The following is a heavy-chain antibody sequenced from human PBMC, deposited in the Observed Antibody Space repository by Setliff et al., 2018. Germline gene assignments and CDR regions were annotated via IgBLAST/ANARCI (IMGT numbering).Heavy chain of an antibody. CDR1: GYTFTSYY. CDR3: ARAEHGYDFWSGYYGYYYYYMDV. V-gene: IGHV1-2*06. J-gene: IGHJ6*03. CDR2: INPNSGGT. D-gene: IGHD3-3*01. Sequence: GASVKVSCKASGYTFTSYYMHWVRQAPGQGLEWMGRINPNSGGTNYAQKFQGRVTMTRDTSISTAYMELRRLRSDDTAVYYCARAEHGYDFWSGYYGYYYYYMDVWGKGTTVTVSS.